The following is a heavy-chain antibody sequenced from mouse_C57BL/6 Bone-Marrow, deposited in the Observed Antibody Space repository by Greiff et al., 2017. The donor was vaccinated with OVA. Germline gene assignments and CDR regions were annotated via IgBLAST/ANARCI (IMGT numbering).Heavy chain of an antibody. CDR3: ARLITTVVVPYAMDY. CDR1: GFTFSSYG. CDR2: ISSGGSYT. D-gene: IGHD1-1*01. Sequence: EVHLVESGGDLVKPGGSLKLSCAASGFTFSSYGMSWVRQTPDKRLEWVATISSGGSYTYYPDSVKGRFTISRDNAKNTLYLQMSSLKSEDTAMYYCARLITTVVVPYAMDYWGQGTSVTVSS. V-gene: IGHV5-6*01. J-gene: IGHJ4*01.